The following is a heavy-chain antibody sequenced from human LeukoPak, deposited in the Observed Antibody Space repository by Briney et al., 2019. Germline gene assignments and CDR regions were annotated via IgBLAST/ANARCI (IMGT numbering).Heavy chain of an antibody. CDR2: ICYNGNT. Sequence: SETQSLTCSLSGGSISISRYYGGWIRQPPGGGLEWIGSICYNGNTYYNPSLRRRVTVSVDTSKKQFSLKMTSVAAADAAVYYCARYPFWSANWGYYMDVWGKGTMVTVSS. V-gene: IGHV4-39*01. D-gene: IGHD3-3*01. CDR1: GGSISISRYY. J-gene: IGHJ6*03. CDR3: ARYPFWSANWGYYMDV.